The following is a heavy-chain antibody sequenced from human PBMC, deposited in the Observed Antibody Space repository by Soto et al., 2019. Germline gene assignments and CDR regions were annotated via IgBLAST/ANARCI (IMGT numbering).Heavy chain of an antibody. CDR3: ARETLDYYGSGSYSINWFDP. CDR2: IYYSGGT. Sequence: SETLSLTSTVSGGSISSRNYYWGWIRQPPGKGLEWIGSIYYSGGTYYNPSLKSRVTISVDTSKNQFSLKLSSVTAADTAVYYCARETLDYYGSGSYSINWFDPWGQGTLVTVS. J-gene: IGHJ5*02. CDR1: GGSISSRNYY. D-gene: IGHD3-10*01. V-gene: IGHV4-39*07.